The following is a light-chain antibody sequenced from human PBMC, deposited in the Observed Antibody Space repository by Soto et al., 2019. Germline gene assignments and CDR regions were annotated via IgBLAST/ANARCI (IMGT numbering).Light chain of an antibody. CDR3: CAYAGSYTVV. Sequence: QSALTQPRSVSGSPGQSVTISCTGTSSDVGGYNYVSWYQQHPGKAPQLMIYDVSKRPSGVPDRFSGSKAGNTASLTISGLQAEYEADYYCCAYAGSYTVVFGGGTKLTAL. V-gene: IGLV2-11*01. CDR2: DVS. CDR1: SSDVGGYNY. J-gene: IGLJ2*01.